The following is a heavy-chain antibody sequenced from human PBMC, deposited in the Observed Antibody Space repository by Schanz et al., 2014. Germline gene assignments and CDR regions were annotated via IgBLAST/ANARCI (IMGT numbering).Heavy chain of an antibody. V-gene: IGHV4-59*08. CDR2: IYYRGNT. J-gene: IGHJ4*02. CDR1: GGSISSYY. D-gene: IGHD4-17*01. CDR3: ARRIWDGDYYYFDY. Sequence: QVQLQESGPGLVKPSETLSLTCTVSGGSISSYYWSWIRQPPGKGLEWIGFIYYRGNTNYNPSLTSRVTMSLDPSKNQFPRKLSSVTAADTAVYYCARRIWDGDYYYFDYWGQGTLVTVSS.